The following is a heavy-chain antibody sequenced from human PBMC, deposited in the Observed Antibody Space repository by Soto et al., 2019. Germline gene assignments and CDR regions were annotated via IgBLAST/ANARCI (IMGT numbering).Heavy chain of an antibody. CDR2: IYYNGFT. CDR1: GGSISSNNYY. J-gene: IGHJ4*02. CDR3: ARQGDFWSGSGDFDY. V-gene: IGHV4-39*01. Sequence: QLQLHESGPGLVKPSETLSLTCSVSGGSISSNNYYWGWIRQPPGKGLEWIGNIYYNGFTYYNTSLTSRVTISVDPSKNQFSLKLTSVTATDTAVYYCARQGDFWSGSGDFDYWGQGILVPVSS. D-gene: IGHD3-3*01.